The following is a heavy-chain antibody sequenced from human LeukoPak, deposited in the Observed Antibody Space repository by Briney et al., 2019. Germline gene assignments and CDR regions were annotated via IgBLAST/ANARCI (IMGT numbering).Heavy chain of an antibody. CDR1: GFTLSSYA. CDR2: ISGSGGST. V-gene: IGHV3-23*01. Sequence: PGRSLRLSRAASGFTLSSYAMSWVRQAPGKGLEWVSDISGSGGSTFYADSVKGRFNISRDNSKNTLYLQMNSLRAEDTAVYYCAKDLEPDDILAGCGAFDYWGQGTLVTVSS. CDR3: AKDLEPDDILAGCGAFDY. D-gene: IGHD3-9*01. J-gene: IGHJ4*02.